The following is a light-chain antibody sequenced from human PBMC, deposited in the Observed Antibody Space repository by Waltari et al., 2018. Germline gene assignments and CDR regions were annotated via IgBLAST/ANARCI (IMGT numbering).Light chain of an antibody. J-gene: IGLJ3*02. Sequence: QSVLTQSPSASGTPGRRVTISCSGSASNIGGNLVNWYQQLPGKAPKLLIYRSDLRPSGVPDRFAGSKSGTSASLAISGLQSEDEADYFCASWDDSLNGHWVFGGGTKVTVL. CDR3: ASWDDSLNGHWV. CDR2: RSD. CDR1: ASNIGGNL. V-gene: IGLV1-44*01.